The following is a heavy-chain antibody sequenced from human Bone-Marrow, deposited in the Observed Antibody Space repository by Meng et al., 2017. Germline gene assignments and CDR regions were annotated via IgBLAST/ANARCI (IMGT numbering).Heavy chain of an antibody. V-gene: IGHV3-48*03. CDR1: GFTFSSYE. CDR3: ARLGYCSGGNCYPLDY. CDR2: ISSSANTM. D-gene: IGHD2-15*01. Sequence: GESLKISCAASGFTFSSYEMNWVRQAPGKGLEWLSYISSSANTMFYADSVKGRFTISRNNAENSLYLQMNGLRAEDTAVYYCARLGYCSGGNCYPLDYWGQGVLVTVSS. J-gene: IGHJ4*02.